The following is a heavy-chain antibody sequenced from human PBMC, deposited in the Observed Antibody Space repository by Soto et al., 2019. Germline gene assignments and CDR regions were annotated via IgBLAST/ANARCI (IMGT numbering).Heavy chain of an antibody. V-gene: IGHV4-59*01. CDR1: GGSISSYY. Sequence: SETLSLTCTVSGGSISSYYWSWIRQPPGKGLEWIGDIYYRGSTNYNPSLKSRVTISVDTSKNQFSLKLSSVTAADTAVYYCARGGGVTTVVIRYYYYYGMDVWGQGTTVTVSS. CDR3: ARGGGVTTVVIRYYYYYGMDV. CDR2: IYYRGST. D-gene: IGHD4-17*01. J-gene: IGHJ6*02.